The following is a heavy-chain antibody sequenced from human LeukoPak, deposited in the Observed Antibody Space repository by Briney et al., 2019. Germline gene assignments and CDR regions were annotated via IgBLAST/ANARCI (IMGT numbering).Heavy chain of an antibody. V-gene: IGHV1-46*01. Sequence: GASVKVSCKASGYTFTSYCMHWVRQAPGQGLEWMGIMNPSGGSTNYAQKFQGRVTMTRDMSTSTVYMELSSLRSEDTAVYYCARGLPRSPLTQYGSETDAFDIWGQGTMVTVSS. D-gene: IGHD3-10*01. J-gene: IGHJ3*02. CDR1: GYTFTSYC. CDR3: ARGLPRSPLTQYGSETDAFDI. CDR2: MNPSGGST.